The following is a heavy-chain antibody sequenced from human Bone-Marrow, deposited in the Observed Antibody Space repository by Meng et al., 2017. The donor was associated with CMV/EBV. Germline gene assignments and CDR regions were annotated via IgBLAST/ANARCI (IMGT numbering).Heavy chain of an antibody. CDR2: IYHSGST. V-gene: IGHV4-4*02. Sequence: CAVTGGSISSNNWWSWVRQPPGKGLEWIGEIYHSGSTNYNPSLKSRVTISVDKSKNQLSLKLNSMTAADTAVYYCARDLGTVAPGFWGQGTLVTVSS. CDR1: GGSISSNNW. D-gene: IGHD4-23*01. CDR3: ARDLGTVAPGF. J-gene: IGHJ4*02.